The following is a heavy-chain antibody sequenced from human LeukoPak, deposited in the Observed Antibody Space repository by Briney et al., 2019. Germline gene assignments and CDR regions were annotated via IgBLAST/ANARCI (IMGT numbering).Heavy chain of an antibody. CDR3: ARGRRPCVGDCFYYFDY. Sequence: GGSLRLPCAASGFTVSSNYMSWVRQAPGKGLEWVSYISNGGSAIYYADSVKGRFTISRDNAKKSLYLQMDSLRAEDTAVYYCARGRRPCVGDCFYYFDYWGQGTLVTVSS. J-gene: IGHJ4*02. CDR2: ISNGGSAI. D-gene: IGHD2-21*02. V-gene: IGHV3-11*01. CDR1: GFTVSSNY.